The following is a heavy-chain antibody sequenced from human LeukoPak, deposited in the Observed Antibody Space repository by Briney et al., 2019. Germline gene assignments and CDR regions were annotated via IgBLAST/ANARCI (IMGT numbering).Heavy chain of an antibody. J-gene: IGHJ4*02. CDR2: ISWNSGSI. CDR3: AKDIGYGSGSYCLGY. CDR1: GFTFDDYA. D-gene: IGHD3-10*01. V-gene: IGHV3-9*01. Sequence: GGSLRLSCAASGFTFDDYAMHWVRQAPRKGLEWVSGISWNSGSIGYADSVKGRFTISRDNAKNSLYLQMNSLRAEDTALYYCAKDIGYGSGSYCLGYWGQGTLVTVSS.